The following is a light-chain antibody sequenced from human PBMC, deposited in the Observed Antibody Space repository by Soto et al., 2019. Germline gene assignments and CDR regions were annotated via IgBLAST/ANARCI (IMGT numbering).Light chain of an antibody. Sequence: DIHVTQSPSSLSASVGDRVTLTCRTSHHVATYFNWYQQKSGRAPTLLIYSSSGLQPGVSPRFSGSGSGTDFTLTISSLQSEDFATYFCQQTYSVPPTFGQGTKVDIK. CDR2: SSS. CDR3: QQTYSVPPT. J-gene: IGKJ1*01. CDR1: HHVATY. V-gene: IGKV1-39*01.